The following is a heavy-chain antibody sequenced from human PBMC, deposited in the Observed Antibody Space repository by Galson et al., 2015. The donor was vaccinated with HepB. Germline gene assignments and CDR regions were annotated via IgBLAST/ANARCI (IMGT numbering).Heavy chain of an antibody. Sequence: SVKVSCKASGGTFSSYTISWVRQAPGQGLEWMEWISAYNGNTNYAQKLQGRVTMTTDTSTSTAYMELRSLRSDDTAVYYCARDGYMVATPDYYDSSGYAGGTYYFDYWGQGTLVTVSS. J-gene: IGHJ4*02. CDR1: GGTFSSYT. D-gene: IGHD3-22*01. CDR3: ARDGYMVATPDYYDSSGYAGGTYYFDY. CDR2: ISAYNGNT. V-gene: IGHV1-18*01.